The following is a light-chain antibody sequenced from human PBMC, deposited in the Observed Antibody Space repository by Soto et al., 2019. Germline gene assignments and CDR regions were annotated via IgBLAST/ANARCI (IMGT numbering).Light chain of an antibody. CDR1: QSVLYNVNNKNH. J-gene: IGKJ1*01. CDR2: WES. Sequence: DIVMTQSPDSLAVSLGERATINCKSSQSVLYNVNNKNHLGWYQQKPGQPPKLLIYWESTREFGVPDRFSGRGFGTDFTLTISSLQADDVASNYCQQYYRNPWTFGQGTKVDIK. CDR3: QQYYRNPWT. V-gene: IGKV4-1*01.